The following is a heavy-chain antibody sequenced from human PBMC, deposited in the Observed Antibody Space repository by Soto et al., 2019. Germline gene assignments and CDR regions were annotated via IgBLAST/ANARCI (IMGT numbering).Heavy chain of an antibody. J-gene: IGHJ3*02. V-gene: IGHV1-18*01. Sequence: ASVKVSCKASGYTFTSYGIRWVRQAPGQGLEWMGWISAYNGNTNYAQKLQGRVTMTTDTSTSTAYMELRSLRSDDTAVYYCAREAIAVAGNDAFDIWGQGTMVTVSS. CDR1: GYTFTSYG. CDR2: ISAYNGNT. CDR3: AREAIAVAGNDAFDI. D-gene: IGHD6-19*01.